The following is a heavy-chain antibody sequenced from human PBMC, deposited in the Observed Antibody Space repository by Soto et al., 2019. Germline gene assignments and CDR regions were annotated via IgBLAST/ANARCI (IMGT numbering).Heavy chain of an antibody. V-gene: IGHV3-23*01. Sequence: EVQLLESGGGLVQPGGSLRLSCAASGITISNYPMSWVRQAPGKGLDWVSGISGSGDRTYYADSAKGRFTISTDISRNSLSLQLDSLGVEDTAVYFCVKDDGGYPSTAPHWGQGNLVTVSS. D-gene: IGHD3-22*01. J-gene: IGHJ4*02. CDR1: GITISNYP. CDR3: VKDDGGYPSTAPH. CDR2: ISGSGDRT.